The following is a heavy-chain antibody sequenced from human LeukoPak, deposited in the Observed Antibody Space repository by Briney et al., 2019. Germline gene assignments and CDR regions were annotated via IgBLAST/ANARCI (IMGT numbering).Heavy chain of an antibody. Sequence: ASVKVSCKASGYTFTSYAMNWVRQAPGQGLEWMGWINTNTGNPTYAQGFTGRFVFSLDTSVSTAYLQISSLRAEDTAVYYCARDRVLLWFGESYYFDYWGQGTLVTVSS. CDR2: INTNTGNP. J-gene: IGHJ4*02. V-gene: IGHV7-4-1*02. D-gene: IGHD3-10*01. CDR3: ARDRVLLWFGESYYFDY. CDR1: GYTFTSYA.